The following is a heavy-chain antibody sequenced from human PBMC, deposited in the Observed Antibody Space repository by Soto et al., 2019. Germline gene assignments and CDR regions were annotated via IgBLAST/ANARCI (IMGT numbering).Heavy chain of an antibody. CDR3: ARFFGYGILTGPGGFDP. CDR1: GGSISSYY. J-gene: IGHJ5*02. D-gene: IGHD3-9*01. V-gene: IGHV4-59*01. Sequence: SETLSLTCTVSGGSISSYYWSWIRQPPGKGLEWIGYIYYSGSTNYNPSLKSRVTISVDTSKNQFSLKLSSVTAADTAVYYCARFFGYGILTGPGGFDPWGQGTLVTVSS. CDR2: IYYSGST.